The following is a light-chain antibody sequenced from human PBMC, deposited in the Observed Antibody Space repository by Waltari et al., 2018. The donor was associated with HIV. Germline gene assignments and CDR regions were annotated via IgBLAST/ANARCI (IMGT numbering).Light chain of an antibody. V-gene: IGKV3-20*01. CDR2: GAS. CDR1: QSVSSSY. J-gene: IGKJ3*01. CDR3: QQYGSSPFT. Sequence: ELVLTQSPGTLSLSPGARATLPCSASQSVSSSYLDWYQQKPGQAPRLLIYGASSRDTGIPDRFSGSGSGTDFTLTISRLEPEDFAVYYCQQYGSSPFTFGPGTKVDIK.